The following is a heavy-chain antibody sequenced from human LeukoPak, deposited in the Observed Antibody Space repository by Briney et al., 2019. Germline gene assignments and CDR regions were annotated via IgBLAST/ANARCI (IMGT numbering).Heavy chain of an antibody. D-gene: IGHD6-19*01. CDR1: GFTVSSYW. CDR3: AVLNNGWRFQH. Sequence: AGGSLRLSCAASGFTVSSYWMNWVRQAPGKGLEWVANIKQDGSEKYYVDSVKGRFTISRDNAKNSLYLQMNSLRAEDTAVYYCAVLNNGWRFQHWGQGTLVTVSS. J-gene: IGHJ1*01. CDR2: IKQDGSEK. V-gene: IGHV3-7*05.